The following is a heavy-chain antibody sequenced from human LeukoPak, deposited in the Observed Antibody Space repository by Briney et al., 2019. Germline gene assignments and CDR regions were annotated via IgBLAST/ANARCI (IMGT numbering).Heavy chain of an antibody. Sequence: GGSLRLSCAASGFTFSSHWMSWVRQTPGEGLEWVASIKQDQSEKYYVASVKGRFTISRDNAKNSLYLQMNSLRAEDTAVYYCARYCTTTSCYLSLSFDSWGQGTLVTVSS. J-gene: IGHJ4*02. CDR1: GFTFSSHW. CDR3: ARYCTTTSCYLSLSFDS. D-gene: IGHD2-2*01. V-gene: IGHV3-7*01. CDR2: IKQDQSEK.